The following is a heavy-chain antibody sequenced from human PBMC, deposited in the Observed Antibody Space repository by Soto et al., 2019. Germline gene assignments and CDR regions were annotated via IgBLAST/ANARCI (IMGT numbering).Heavy chain of an antibody. Sequence: GGSLRLSCAASGFTFSSYAMSWVRQAPGKGLEWVSAISGSGGSTYYADSVKGRFTISRDNSKNTLYLQMNSLRAEDTAVYYCAKGTVPMVTFLSVYLGQGTLVTVSS. J-gene: IGHJ4*02. CDR3: AKGTVPMVTFLSVY. D-gene: IGHD5-18*01. CDR2: ISGSGGST. CDR1: GFTFSSYA. V-gene: IGHV3-23*01.